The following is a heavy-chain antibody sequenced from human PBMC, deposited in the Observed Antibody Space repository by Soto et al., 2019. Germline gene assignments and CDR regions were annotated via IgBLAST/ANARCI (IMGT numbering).Heavy chain of an antibody. Sequence: QVQLVQSGAEVKKPGSSVKVSCKASGATFNTYSMFWVRQAPGQGLEWVGRIIPILDVTHYAQKFQSRVTLSADKSTRTVDIELSSLRSEDTALYYCTIGSWSGEVFDIWGQGTMVTVSS. CDR3: TIGSWSGEVFDI. V-gene: IGHV1-69*02. CDR2: IIPILDVT. D-gene: IGHD2-21*01. CDR1: GATFNTYS. J-gene: IGHJ3*02.